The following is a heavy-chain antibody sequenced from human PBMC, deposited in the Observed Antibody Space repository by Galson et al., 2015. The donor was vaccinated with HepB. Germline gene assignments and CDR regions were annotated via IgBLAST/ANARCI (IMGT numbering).Heavy chain of an antibody. CDR3: ARGRGYSSYDFAF. J-gene: IGHJ4*02. Sequence: ETLSLTCFVSGDSISSGSYYWNWIRQPPGKGLEWIGHVSYSGFIKYNPSLESRVTISADMSKDQFFLKLTSVTAADTAVYYCARGRGYSSYDFAFWGQGILVTVSS. CDR1: GDSISSGSYY. V-gene: IGHV4-61*01. CDR2: VSYSGFI. D-gene: IGHD5-12*01.